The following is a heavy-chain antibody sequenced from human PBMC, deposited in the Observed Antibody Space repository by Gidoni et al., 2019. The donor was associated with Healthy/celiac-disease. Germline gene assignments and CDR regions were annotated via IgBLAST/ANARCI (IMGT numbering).Heavy chain of an antibody. J-gene: IGHJ6*02. D-gene: IGHD4-17*01. CDR2: ISYDGSNK. Sequence: QVQLVESGGGVVQPGRSLRLSCAASGFTFSSYGMHWVRQAPGKGLEWVAVISYDGSNKYYADSVKGRFTISRDNSKNTLYLQMNSLRAEDTAVYYCAKVLYRAVTTVTNYYYYYGMDVWGQGTTVTVSS. CDR1: GFTFSSYG. CDR3: AKVLYRAVTTVTNYYYYYGMDV. V-gene: IGHV3-30*18.